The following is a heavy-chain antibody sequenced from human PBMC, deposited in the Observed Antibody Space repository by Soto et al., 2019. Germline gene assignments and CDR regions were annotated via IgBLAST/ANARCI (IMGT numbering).Heavy chain of an antibody. CDR2: MNPNSGNT. V-gene: IGHV1-8*02. D-gene: IGHD6-13*01. Sequence: ASVKVSCKXSGDTFTSYDINWVRQATGQGLEWMGWMNPNSGNTGYAQKFQGRVTMTRNTSISTAYMELSSLRSEDTAVYYCARGLLFADSSNCYYGMDVWGQGTMVTVSS. CDR3: ARGLLFADSSNCYYGMDV. CDR1: GDTFTSYD. J-gene: IGHJ6*02.